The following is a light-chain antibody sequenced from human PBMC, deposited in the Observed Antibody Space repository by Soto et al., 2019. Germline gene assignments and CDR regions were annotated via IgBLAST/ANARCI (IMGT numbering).Light chain of an antibody. Sequence: EIVLTQSPGTLSLSPGERATLSCRASQSVSSSYLAWYQQKPGQAPRLLIYGASSRATGIPDRFSGSGSGTDFTLTISRLEPEDFAVYYCQQYGSSPGTIIYTFGQGTKLEIK. CDR2: GAS. V-gene: IGKV3-20*01. J-gene: IGKJ2*01. CDR1: QSVSSSY. CDR3: QQYGSSPGTIIYT.